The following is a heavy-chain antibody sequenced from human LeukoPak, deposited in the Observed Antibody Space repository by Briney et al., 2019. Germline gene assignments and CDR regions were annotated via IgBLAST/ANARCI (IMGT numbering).Heavy chain of an antibody. J-gene: IGHJ4*02. D-gene: IGHD4-23*01. CDR3: ARAGYGGNSLFDY. CDR1: GVSISSGGYS. Sequence: PSQTLSLTCAVSGVSISSGGYSWSWIRQPPGKGLEWIGYIYHSGSTYYNPSLKSRVTISVDRSKNQFSLKLSSVTAADTAVYYCARAGYGGNSLFDYWGQGTLVTVSS. V-gene: IGHV4-30-2*01. CDR2: IYHSGST.